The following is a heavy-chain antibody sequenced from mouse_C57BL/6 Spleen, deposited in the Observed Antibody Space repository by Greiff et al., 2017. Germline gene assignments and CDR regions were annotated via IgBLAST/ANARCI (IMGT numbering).Heavy chain of an antibody. CDR1: GYTFTDHT. CDR3: ARGVYYYGSSYYFDY. J-gene: IGHJ2*01. D-gene: IGHD1-1*01. V-gene: IGHV1-78*01. CDR2: IYPRDGST. Sequence: QVQLQQSDAELVKPGASVKISCKVSGYTFTDHTIHWMKQRPEQGLEWIGYIYPRDGSTKYNEKFKGKATLTADKSSSTAYMQLNSLTSEDSAVYFCARGVYYYGSSYYFDYSGQGTTLTVSS.